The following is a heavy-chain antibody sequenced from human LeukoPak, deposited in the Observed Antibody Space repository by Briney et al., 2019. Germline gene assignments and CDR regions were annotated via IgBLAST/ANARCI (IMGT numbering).Heavy chain of an antibody. D-gene: IGHD4-17*01. J-gene: IGHJ4*02. CDR2: ISGSGGST. CDR1: GFTFSSYS. CDR3: ASYYGDYGIGDDY. Sequence: KPGGSLRLSCAASGFTFSSYSMNWVRQAPGKGLEWVSAISGSGGSTYYADSVKGRFTISRDNAKNSLYLQMNSLRAEDTAVYYCASYYGDYGIGDDYWGQGTLVTVSS. V-gene: IGHV3-21*04.